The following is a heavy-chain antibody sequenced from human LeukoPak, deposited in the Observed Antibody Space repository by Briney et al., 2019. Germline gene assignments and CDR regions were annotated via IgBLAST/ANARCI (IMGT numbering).Heavy chain of an antibody. J-gene: IGHJ4*02. Sequence: PGGSLRLSCAASGFTFSSYWMSWVRQAPGKGLEWVANIKQDGSEKYYVDSVKGRFTISRDNAKNSLYLQMNSLRAEDTAVYYCARDACSGGSCHGYWGQGTLVTVSS. V-gene: IGHV3-7*01. CDR3: ARDACSGGSCHGY. CDR1: GFTFSSYW. CDR2: IKQDGSEK. D-gene: IGHD2-15*01.